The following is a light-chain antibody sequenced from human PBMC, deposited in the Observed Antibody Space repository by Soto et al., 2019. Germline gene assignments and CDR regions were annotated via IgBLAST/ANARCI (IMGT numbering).Light chain of an antibody. CDR3: CSYAGMITWV. V-gene: IGLV2-23*02. J-gene: IGLJ3*02. CDR2: EVT. CDR1: SNDIGGHNH. Sequence: QSALTQPASVSGSPGQSITISCTGTSNDIGGHNHVSWYQQHPGNSPKLIIYEVTERPSGVSNRFSASKSGTTASLTISGLQAEDEADYYCCSYAGMITWVCGGGTKVTVL.